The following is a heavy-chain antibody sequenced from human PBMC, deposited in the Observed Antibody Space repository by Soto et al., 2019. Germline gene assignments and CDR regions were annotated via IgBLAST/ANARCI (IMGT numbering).Heavy chain of an antibody. Sequence: GGSLRLSCAASGFTFSSYAMSWLRQAPGKGPEWVSSISYSVGSTYYADSVKGRFTISRDNSKNTVFLQMNSLRAEDTAVYYCAKYGYCSSPSCSVNWGRGTLVTVSS. CDR2: ISYSVGST. D-gene: IGHD2-2*01. CDR3: AKYGYCSSPSCSVN. V-gene: IGHV3-23*01. J-gene: IGHJ4*02. CDR1: GFTFSSYA.